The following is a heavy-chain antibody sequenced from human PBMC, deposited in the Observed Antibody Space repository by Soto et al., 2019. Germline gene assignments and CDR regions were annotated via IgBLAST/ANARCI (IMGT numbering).Heavy chain of an antibody. CDR2: IYYSGST. D-gene: IGHD6-13*01. V-gene: IGHV4-59*01. Sequence: SETLSLTCTVSGGSISSYYWSWIRQPPGKGLEWIGYIYYSGSTNYNPSPKSRVTISVDTSKNQFSLKLSSVTAADTAVYYCASLSIAADYYYGMDVWAKGPRSPSP. CDR3: ASLSIAADYYYGMDV. CDR1: GGSISSYY. J-gene: IGHJ6*02.